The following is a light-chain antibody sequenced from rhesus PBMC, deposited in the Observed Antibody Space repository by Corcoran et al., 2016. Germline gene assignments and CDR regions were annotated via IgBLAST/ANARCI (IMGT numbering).Light chain of an antibody. V-gene: IGKV3S9*01. CDR3: QEYNNWNS. CDR1: QRVSSY. J-gene: IGKJ2*01. CDR2: GAS. Sequence: EIVMTQSPATLSLSPGERATLSCRASQRVSSYVAWYQQKPEHSPRLLIYGASSRATGIPDMFSGSGAGTDVTLIISSLETEDVGVYYCQEYNNWNSFGQGTKVEIK.